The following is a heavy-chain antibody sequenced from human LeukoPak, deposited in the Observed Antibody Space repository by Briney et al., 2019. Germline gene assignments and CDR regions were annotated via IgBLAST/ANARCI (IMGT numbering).Heavy chain of an antibody. CDR3: AEDPSSFYYDSSGYYGDY. CDR2: IRYDGSNT. V-gene: IGHV3-30*02. CDR1: GFTFSSYG. J-gene: IGHJ4*02. Sequence: PGGSLRLSCAASGFTFSSYGMHWVRQAPGKGLEWVAFIRYDGSNTYYADSVKGRFTISRDNSKNSLYLQMNSLRAEDTAMYYCAEDPSSFYYDSSGYYGDYWGQGTLVTVSS. D-gene: IGHD3-22*01.